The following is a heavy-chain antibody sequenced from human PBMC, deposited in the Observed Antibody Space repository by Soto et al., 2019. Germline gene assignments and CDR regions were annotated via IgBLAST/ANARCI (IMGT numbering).Heavy chain of an antibody. Sequence: SETLSLTCTVSGGSISSYYWSWIRQPPGKGLEWIGYIYYSGSTNYNPSLKSRVTISVDTSKNQFSLKLSSVTAADTAVYYCARLYSSSWYEGFGNYMDVWGKGTTVTVSS. CDR1: GGSISSYY. CDR2: IYYSGST. CDR3: ARLYSSSWYEGFGNYMDV. J-gene: IGHJ6*03. D-gene: IGHD6-13*01. V-gene: IGHV4-59*08.